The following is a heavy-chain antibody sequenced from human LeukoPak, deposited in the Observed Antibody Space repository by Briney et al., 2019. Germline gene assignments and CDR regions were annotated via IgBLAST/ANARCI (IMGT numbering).Heavy chain of an antibody. D-gene: IGHD6-13*01. V-gene: IGHV4-4*07. CDR2: IYTSGST. J-gene: IGHJ6*03. CDR1: GGSLSSYY. Sequence: SETLSLTCTVSGGSLSSYYWSWIRQPAGKGLEWIGRIYTSGSTNYNPSLKSRVTMSVDTSKNQSSLKLSSVTAADTAVYYCARHIAAAGVYYYYYMDVWGKGTTVTVSS. CDR3: ARHIAAAGVYYYYYMDV.